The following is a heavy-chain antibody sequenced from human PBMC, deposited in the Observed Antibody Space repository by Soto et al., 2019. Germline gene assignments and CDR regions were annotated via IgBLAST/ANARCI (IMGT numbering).Heavy chain of an antibody. CDR3: AKMSRSSWSRPYYYAMDV. CDR2: ISHDAYNK. D-gene: IGHD6-13*01. V-gene: IGHV3-30*18. CDR1: GFTFSSHG. J-gene: IGHJ6*02. Sequence: GGSVRLSCAASGFTFSSHGMHWVRQAPGKGLEWVAVISHDAYNKYYADSVKGRFIISRDNSKNTLYLQMNSLRAEDTAVFYCAKMSRSSWSRPYYYAMDVWGHGTTVTVSS.